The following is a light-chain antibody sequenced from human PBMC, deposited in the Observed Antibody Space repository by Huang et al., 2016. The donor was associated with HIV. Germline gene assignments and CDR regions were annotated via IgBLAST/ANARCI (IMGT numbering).Light chain of an antibody. CDR1: QSDRSSY. V-gene: IGKV3-20*01. J-gene: IGKJ1*01. CDR3: QQYGTSPGT. Sequence: EIVLTQSPGTLSLSPGERATLSCRASQSDRSSYLAGYQQKPGQAPRLLIYGASSRATGIPDRFSGSGSGTEFTLTINRLEPEDSAVYYCQQYGTSPGTFGQGTKVEIK. CDR2: GAS.